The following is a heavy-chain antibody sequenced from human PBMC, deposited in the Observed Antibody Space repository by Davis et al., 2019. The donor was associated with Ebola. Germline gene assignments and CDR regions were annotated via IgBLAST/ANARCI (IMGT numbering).Heavy chain of an antibody. J-gene: IGHJ6*02. CDR3: TRLGSGYDFSLYGMDV. CDR1: GFTFSGSA. D-gene: IGHD3-3*01. V-gene: IGHV3-73*01. CDR2: IRSKANSYAT. Sequence: GESLKISCAASGFTFSGSAMHWVRQASGKGLEWVGRIRSKANSYATAYAASVKGRFTISRDDSKNTAYLQMNSLKTEDTAVYYCTRLGSGYDFSLYGMDVWGQGTTVTVSS.